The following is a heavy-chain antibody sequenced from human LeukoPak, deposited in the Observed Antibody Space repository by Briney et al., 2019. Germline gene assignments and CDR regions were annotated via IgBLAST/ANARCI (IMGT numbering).Heavy chain of an antibody. CDR3: ARSLTAAAGDY. CDR2: IYPADSDI. J-gene: IGHJ4*02. D-gene: IGHD6-25*01. CDR1: GYRFTSYW. Sequence: GESLKISCKGSGYRFTSYWIGWVRQIPGKGLEWMAIIYPADSDIRYSPSFQGQVTISADKSVSTAYLQWSSLKASDTAMYYCARSLTAAAGDYWGQGTLVTVSS. V-gene: IGHV5-51*01.